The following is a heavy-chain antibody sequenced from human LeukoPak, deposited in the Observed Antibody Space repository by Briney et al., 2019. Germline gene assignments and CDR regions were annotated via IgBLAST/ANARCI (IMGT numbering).Heavy chain of an antibody. CDR3: ARESGDIGAFDI. V-gene: IGHV4-30-4*01. D-gene: IGHD2-15*01. CDR2: IYYSGST. CDR1: SGSISSGDYN. Sequence: SETLSLTCTVSSGSISSGDYNWSWIRQPPGKGLEWIGYIYYSGSTYYNPSLKSRVTISVDTSKNQFSLKLSSVTAADTAVYYCARESGDIGAFDIWGPRTMVTVSS. J-gene: IGHJ3*02.